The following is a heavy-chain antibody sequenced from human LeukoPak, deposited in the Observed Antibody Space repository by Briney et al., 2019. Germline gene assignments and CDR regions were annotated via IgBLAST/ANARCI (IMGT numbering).Heavy chain of an antibody. CDR2: ISYDGSNK. J-gene: IGHJ4*02. V-gene: IGHV3-30*04. CDR3: AREFGGIAAVDY. D-gene: IGHD6-13*01. CDR1: GFTFSSYA. Sequence: GGSLRLSCAAYGFTFSSYAMHWVRQAPGKGLEWVAVISYDGSNKYYADSVKGRFTISRDNSKNTLYLQMNSLRAEDTAVYYCAREFGGIAAVDYWGQGTLVTVSS.